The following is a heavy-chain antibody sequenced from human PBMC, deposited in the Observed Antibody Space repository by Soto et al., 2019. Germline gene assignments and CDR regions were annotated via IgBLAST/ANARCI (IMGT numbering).Heavy chain of an antibody. CDR2: IYHSGST. CDR3: ARVGAEPSSSWGSQWFAP. V-gene: IGHV4-30-2*01. CDR1: AGSISSGGYS. Sequence: SETLSLTCAVSAGSISSGGYSWSWIRQPPGKGLEWIGYIYHSGSTYYNPSLKSRVTISVDRSKNHFSLKLSSVTAAGPAVSYCARVGAEPSSSWGSQWFAPWGQGNRLSVSS. J-gene: IGHJ5*02. D-gene: IGHD6-13*01.